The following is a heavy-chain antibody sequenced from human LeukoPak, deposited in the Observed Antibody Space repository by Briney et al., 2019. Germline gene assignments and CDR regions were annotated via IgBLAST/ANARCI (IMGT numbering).Heavy chain of an antibody. J-gene: IGHJ4*02. Sequence: GGSLRLSCAASGFTFSSYAMSWVRQAPGKGLEWVSAISGSGSGGSTYHADSVKGRFTISRDNSRNTLYLQMNSLRAEDTAVYYCARDIAAVAGFFDYWGQGTLVTVSS. V-gene: IGHV3-23*01. CDR3: ARDIAAVAGFFDY. CDR1: GFTFSSYA. CDR2: ISGSGSGGST. D-gene: IGHD6-19*01.